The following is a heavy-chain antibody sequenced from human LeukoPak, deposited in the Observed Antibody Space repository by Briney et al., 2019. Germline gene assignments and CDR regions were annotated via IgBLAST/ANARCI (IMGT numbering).Heavy chain of an antibody. D-gene: IGHD5/OR15-5a*01. V-gene: IGHV3-30*18. CDR2: ISYDGSNK. Sequence: GRSLRLSCAASGFTFSNYGMHWVRQAPGKGLEWVAVISYDGSNKYYADSVKGRFTVSRDNSKNTLYLQMNSLRAEDTAVYYCAKDLSTYFDYWGQGTLVTVSS. CDR3: AKDLSTYFDY. J-gene: IGHJ4*02. CDR1: GFTFSNYG.